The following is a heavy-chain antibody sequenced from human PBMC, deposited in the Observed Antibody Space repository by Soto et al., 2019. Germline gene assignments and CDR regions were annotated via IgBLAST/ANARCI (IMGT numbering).Heavy chain of an antibody. Sequence: EVQLVESGGGLVQPGGSLRLSCAASGFILSSYWMHWVRQVPGKGLVWVSRITNDGSSTSYADSVNGRLIISRDNAKNTLYLQMNSLRAEDTAVYYCARGMQGSRYFDLWGRGTLVTVSS. V-gene: IGHV3-74*01. CDR2: ITNDGSST. J-gene: IGHJ2*01. CDR3: ARGMQGSRYFDL. CDR1: GFILSSYW.